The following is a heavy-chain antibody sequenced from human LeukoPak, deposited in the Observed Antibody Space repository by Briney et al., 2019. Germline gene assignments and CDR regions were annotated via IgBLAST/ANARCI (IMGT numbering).Heavy chain of an antibody. CDR3: SRGLTAAGRSLFAY. J-gene: IGHJ4*02. CDR1: GFTFGDYA. CDR2: IRSKPYGETT. D-gene: IGHD6-13*01. V-gene: IGHV3-49*03. Sequence: GGSLRLSCTASGFTFGDYAMSWFRQAPGKGLEWVGLIRSKPYGETTEYAASVEGRFIISRDDSKSIAYLQMNSLKTEDTAVYYCSRGLTAAGRSLFAYWGQGILVTVSS.